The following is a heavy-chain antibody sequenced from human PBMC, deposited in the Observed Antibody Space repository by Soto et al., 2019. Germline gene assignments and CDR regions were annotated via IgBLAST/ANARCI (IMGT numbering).Heavy chain of an antibody. V-gene: IGHV3-23*01. CDR1: GFTFNSYT. Sequence: EVQLLESGGGLVQPGGSLRLSCAASGFTFNSYTMAWVRQAPGKGLEWDSSISGSGGSPSYADSVQGRFTISRDNSRNTLSLQMNSLRAEDTATYYCAKARCSGNSCYVPDYWGHGSLVTVSS. CDR2: ISGSGGSP. D-gene: IGHD2-15*01. CDR3: AKARCSGNSCYVPDY. J-gene: IGHJ4*01.